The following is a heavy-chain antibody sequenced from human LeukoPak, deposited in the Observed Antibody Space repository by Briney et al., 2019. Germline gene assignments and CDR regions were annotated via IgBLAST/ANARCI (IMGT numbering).Heavy chain of an antibody. V-gene: IGHV4-39*07. Sequence: SETLSLTCAVSGGSISSNSYYWGWICQPPGKGLEWIGSIYYSGSTYYNPSLKSRVTISVDTSKNQFSLKLSSVTAADTAVYYCARDPRLRGWFDPWGQGTLVTVSS. CDR1: GGSISSNSYY. J-gene: IGHJ5*02. D-gene: IGHD5/OR15-5a*01. CDR2: IYYSGST. CDR3: ARDPRLRGWFDP.